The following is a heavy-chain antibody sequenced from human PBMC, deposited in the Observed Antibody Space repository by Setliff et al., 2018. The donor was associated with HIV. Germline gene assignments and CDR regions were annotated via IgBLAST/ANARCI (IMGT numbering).Heavy chain of an antibody. Sequence: PGESLKISCKGSGYSFTSYWIGWVRQMPGKGLEWMGIIHPRDSDIRKSPSFEDRITLSADKSISTAYLQWSSLKASDTAMYYCARHGGGIYDWGQGTLVTVSS. D-gene: IGHD3-10*01. V-gene: IGHV5-51*01. CDR3: ARHGGGIYD. J-gene: IGHJ4*02. CDR1: GYSFTSYW. CDR2: IHPRDSDI.